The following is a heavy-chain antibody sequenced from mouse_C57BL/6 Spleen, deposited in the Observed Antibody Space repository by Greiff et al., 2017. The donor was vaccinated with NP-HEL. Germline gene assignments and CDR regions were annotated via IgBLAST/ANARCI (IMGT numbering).Heavy chain of an antibody. D-gene: IGHD2-4*01. J-gene: IGHJ1*03. CDR3: ARGDYDWYFDV. CDR2: IYPGDGDT. Sequence: SGASVKISCKASGYAFSSYWMNWVKQRPGKGLEWIGQIYPGDGDTNYNGKFKGKATLTADKSSSTAYMQLSSLTSEDSAVYFCARGDYDWYFDVWGTGTTVTVSS. V-gene: IGHV1-80*01. CDR1: GYAFSSYW.